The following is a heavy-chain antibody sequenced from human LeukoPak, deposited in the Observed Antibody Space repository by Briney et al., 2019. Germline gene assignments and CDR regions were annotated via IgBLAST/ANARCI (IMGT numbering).Heavy chain of an antibody. V-gene: IGHV4-39*01. CDR1: GGSISSSSYY. J-gene: IGHJ2*01. Sequence: PSETLSLTCTVTGGSISSSSYYWGWIRQPPGKGLEWLGSIYYTGNTYYNPSLKRRVTISLETSKNQCSLKKNSGTAADTAVYYCARHQGIGGYFGRWGRGTLVTVSS. CDR2: IYYTGNT. CDR3: ARHQGIGGYFGR. D-gene: IGHD3-10*01.